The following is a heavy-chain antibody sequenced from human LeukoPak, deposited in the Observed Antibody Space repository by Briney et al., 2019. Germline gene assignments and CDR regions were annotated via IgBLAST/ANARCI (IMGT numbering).Heavy chain of an antibody. CDR2: IYYSGST. Sequence: SETLSLTCAVYGGSFSGYYWSWIRQPPGKGLEWIGYIYYSGSTYYNPSLKSRVTISVDTSKNQFSLKLSSVTAADTAVYYCARTYNERYWYFDLWGRGTLVTVSS. V-gene: IGHV4-30-4*01. D-gene: IGHD1-1*01. CDR1: GGSFSGYY. J-gene: IGHJ2*01. CDR3: ARTYNERYWYFDL.